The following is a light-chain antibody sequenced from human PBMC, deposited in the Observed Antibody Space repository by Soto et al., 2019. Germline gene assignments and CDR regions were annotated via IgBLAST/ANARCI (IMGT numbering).Light chain of an antibody. CDR3: QEHYSGPPVA. J-gene: IGKJ3*01. CDR1: QGIDHY. V-gene: IGKV1-27*01. Sequence: DIQMTQSPSSLSASIGDRVTITCRASQGIDHYLAWYQQKPGKIPKLLIYAASTLQSGVPSRFSGSGSGTDFTLTITSLQAEDVATYYCQEHYSGPPVAFGPGTKVD. CDR2: AAS.